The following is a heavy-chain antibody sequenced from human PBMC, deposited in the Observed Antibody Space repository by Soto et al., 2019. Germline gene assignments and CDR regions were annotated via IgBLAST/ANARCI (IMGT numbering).Heavy chain of an antibody. CDR1: GFTFSGFG. Sequence: QEELVESGGGVVQPGRSLRLSCAASGFTFSGFGMHWVRQAPGKGLEWVAVISYDGTNEIDADSVKGRFSVSRDNSKNIVCLQMNRLRDEDSVMYYCVRLGKRDGDSSPASDCWGQGTLVTVSS. D-gene: IGHD3-10*01. V-gene: IGHV3-30*03. CDR3: VRLGKRDGDSSPASDC. J-gene: IGHJ1*01. CDR2: ISYDGTNE.